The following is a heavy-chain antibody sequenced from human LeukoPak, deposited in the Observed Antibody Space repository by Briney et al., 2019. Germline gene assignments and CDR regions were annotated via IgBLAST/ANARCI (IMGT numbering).Heavy chain of an antibody. CDR1: GGSISSYY. J-gene: IGHJ5*02. CDR3: ARQTTGDYAWFDP. CDR2: IYHSGST. Sequence: SETLSLTCTVSGGSISSYYWGWIRQPPGKGLEWIGSIYHSGSTYYNPSLKSRVTISVDTSKNQFSLKLSSVTAADTAVYYCARQTTGDYAWFDPWGQGTLVTVSS. D-gene: IGHD4-17*01. V-gene: IGHV4-38-2*02.